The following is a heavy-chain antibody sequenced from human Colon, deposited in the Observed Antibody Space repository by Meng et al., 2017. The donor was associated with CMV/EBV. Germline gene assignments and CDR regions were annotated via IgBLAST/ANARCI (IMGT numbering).Heavy chain of an antibody. Sequence: QRGWSGGAMVKPGWTLSLYCEASAFTFSRYSMNLVRQSPGKGLEWVASISTTVSDVYYADSVKGRFTISRDNAKNSLYLQMDSLRAEDTAVYYCAREPGTYGYFDFWGQGTLVTVSS. CDR3: AREPGTYGYFDF. J-gene: IGHJ4*02. V-gene: IGHV3-21*01. CDR1: AFTFSRYS. D-gene: IGHD3-10*01. CDR2: ISTTVSDV.